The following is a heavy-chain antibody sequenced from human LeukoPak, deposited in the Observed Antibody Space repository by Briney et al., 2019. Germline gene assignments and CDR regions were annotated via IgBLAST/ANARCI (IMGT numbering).Heavy chain of an antibody. CDR2: ISAYNGNT. D-gene: IGHD6-13*01. V-gene: IGHV1-18*01. Sequence: AASVKVSCTASGYTFTNYGISWVRQAPGQGLEWMGWISAYNGNTDYAQNLQGRVTMTTDTLTSTAYMELRSLRSDDTAVYYCARDQSLVAYSSTWFDYWGQGTPVTVSS. J-gene: IGHJ4*02. CDR1: GYTFTNYG. CDR3: ARDQSLVAYSSTWFDY.